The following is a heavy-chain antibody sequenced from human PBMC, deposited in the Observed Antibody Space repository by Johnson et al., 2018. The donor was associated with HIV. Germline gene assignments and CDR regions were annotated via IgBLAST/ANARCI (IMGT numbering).Heavy chain of an antibody. J-gene: IGHJ3*02. CDR3: AKESRGAPGAFDI. CDR2: INWNGGST. D-gene: IGHD3-10*01. Sequence: VQLVESGGGVVRPGESLRLSCAASGFTFDDYGMSWVRQAPGKGLEWVSGINWNGGSTGYADSVKGRFTISRDNSKNTLYLQMDSLRAEDTAVYYCAKESRGAPGAFDIWGQGTMVTVSS. CDR1: GFTFDDYG. V-gene: IGHV3-20*04.